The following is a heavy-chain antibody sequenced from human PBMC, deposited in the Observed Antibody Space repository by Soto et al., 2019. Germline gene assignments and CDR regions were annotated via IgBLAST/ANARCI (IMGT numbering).Heavy chain of an antibody. J-gene: IGHJ5*02. V-gene: IGHV1-18*01. D-gene: IGHD3-3*01. Sequence: ASVKVSCKASGYTFTSYGISWVRQAPGQGLEWMGWISAYNGNTNYAQKLQGRVTMTTDTSTSTAYMELRSLRSDDTAVYYCAKSTIFGVVPSFDPWCQGTLVTVSS. CDR1: GYTFTSYG. CDR3: AKSTIFGVVPSFDP. CDR2: ISAYNGNT.